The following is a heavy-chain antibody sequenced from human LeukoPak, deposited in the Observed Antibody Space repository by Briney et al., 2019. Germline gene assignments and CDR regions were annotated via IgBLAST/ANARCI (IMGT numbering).Heavy chain of an antibody. Sequence: PGGSLRLSCAASGFTFSSYSMKWVRQAPVKGLEWVSSISSSSSYIYYADSVKGRFTISRDNARNSLYLQMNSLRAEDTAVYYCARGSMTLVRGVIDYCGQGTLVAVSP. J-gene: IGHJ4*02. CDR3: ARGSMTLVRGVIDY. D-gene: IGHD3-10*01. CDR2: ISSSSSYI. CDR1: GFTFSSYS. V-gene: IGHV3-21*01.